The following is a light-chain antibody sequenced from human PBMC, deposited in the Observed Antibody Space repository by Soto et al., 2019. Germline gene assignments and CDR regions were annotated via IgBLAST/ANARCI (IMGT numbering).Light chain of an antibody. CDR3: SSYVVSNNVV. CDR1: SSDVGGYNY. CDR2: EVS. J-gene: IGLJ2*01. V-gene: IGLV2-8*01. Sequence: QSALTQPPSASGSPGQSVTISCTGTSSDVGGYNYVSWYQQHPGKAPKVMIYEVSKRPSGVPDRFSGSKSGNTASLTVSGLQAEDEADYYCSSYVVSNNVVFDGGTKLTVL.